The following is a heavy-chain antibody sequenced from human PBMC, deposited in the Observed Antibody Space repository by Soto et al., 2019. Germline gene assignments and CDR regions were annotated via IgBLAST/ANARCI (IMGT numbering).Heavy chain of an antibody. D-gene: IGHD6-6*01. J-gene: IGHJ6*04. V-gene: IGHV4-34*01. CDR1: GGSFSGYY. Sequence: SETLSLTCAVYGGSFSGYYWSWIRQPPGKGLEWIGEINHSGSTNYNPSLKSRVTISVDTSKNQFSLKLSSVTAADTAVYYFASLRKELVRLYFYGMDVWGKGTTVTVSS. CDR3: ASLRKELVRLYFYGMDV. CDR2: INHSGST.